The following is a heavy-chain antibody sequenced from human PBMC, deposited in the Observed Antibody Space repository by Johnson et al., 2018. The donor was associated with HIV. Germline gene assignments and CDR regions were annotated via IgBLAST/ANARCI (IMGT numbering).Heavy chain of an antibody. CDR1: GFTFDDYA. Sequence: VQLVESGGGLVQPGRSLRLSCAASGFTFDDYAMHWVRQAPGKGLEWVSGISWNSGSIGYADSVKGRFTISRDNAKNSLYLQMNSLRAEDTAVYYCARGRGSSWLVGHDAFDVWGQGTMVTVSS. CDR3: ARGRGSSWLVGHDAFDV. CDR2: ISWNSGSI. V-gene: IGHV3-9*01. J-gene: IGHJ3*01. D-gene: IGHD6-13*01.